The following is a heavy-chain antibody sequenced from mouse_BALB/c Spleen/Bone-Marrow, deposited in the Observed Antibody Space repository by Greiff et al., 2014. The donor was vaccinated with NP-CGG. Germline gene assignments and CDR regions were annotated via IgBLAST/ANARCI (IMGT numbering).Heavy chain of an antibody. Sequence: VQLQQPGPELVKPGASVKIFCKTSGYTFTDYTIHWVKQSHGKSLEWIGGINPNNGGTSYDQKFKGKATLTIHKSSSTTYMELRSLTSEDSTVYYCARGRWYYWGQGTTLTVSS. CDR3: ARGRWYY. V-gene: IGHV1-22*01. D-gene: IGHD2-3*01. J-gene: IGHJ2*01. CDR2: INPNNGGT. CDR1: GYTFTDYT.